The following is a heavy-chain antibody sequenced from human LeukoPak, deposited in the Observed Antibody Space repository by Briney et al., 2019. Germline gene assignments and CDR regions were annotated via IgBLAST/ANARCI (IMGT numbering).Heavy chain of an antibody. CDR2: INQDGSEE. Sequence: GGSLRLSCAASGFTFSNYWMTWVRQAPGKGLEWVAHINQDGSEEHYTDSAKARFTISRDNAKNSLSLQMNSLRAEDTAAYYCVRDGGVSGYDLLDYWGQGTLVTVSS. D-gene: IGHD5-12*01. J-gene: IGHJ4*02. V-gene: IGHV3-7*01. CDR3: VRDGGVSGYDLLDY. CDR1: GFTFSNYW.